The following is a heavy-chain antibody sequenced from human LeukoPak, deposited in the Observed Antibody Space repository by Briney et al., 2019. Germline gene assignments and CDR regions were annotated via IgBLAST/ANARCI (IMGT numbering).Heavy chain of an antibody. J-gene: IGHJ3*02. CDR1: GFTVSSNY. CDR2: IYSGGST. CDR3: ARESPSGWGAFDI. V-gene: IGHV3-53*04. Sequence: GGSLRLSRAASGFTVSSNYMSWVRQAPGKGLEWVSVIYSGGSTYYADSVKGRFTISRHNSKNTLYLQMNSLRAEDTAVYYCARESPSGWGAFDIWGQGTMVTVSS. D-gene: IGHD3-22*01.